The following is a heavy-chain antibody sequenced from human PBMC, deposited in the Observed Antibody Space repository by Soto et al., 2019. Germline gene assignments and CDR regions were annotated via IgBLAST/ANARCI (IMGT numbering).Heavy chain of an antibody. CDR2: VDHSGRT. D-gene: IGHD3-10*01. CDR1: GYSINSDYY. J-gene: IGHJ4*02. Sequence: TSETLSLTCAVSGYSINSDYYWGWIRQPPGKGLEWIGSVDHSGRTYYSPSLRRRLTIFIDTSKNQFSLRLTSVTAADTAMYFCAKKGYYPSGKINLFDSWGPGTLVTVSS. CDR3: AKKGYYPSGKINLFDS. V-gene: IGHV4-38-2*01.